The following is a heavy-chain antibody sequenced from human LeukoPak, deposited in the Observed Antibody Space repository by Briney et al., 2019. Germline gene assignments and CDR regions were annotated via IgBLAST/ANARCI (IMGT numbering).Heavy chain of an antibody. D-gene: IGHD5-12*01. V-gene: IGHV1-2*02. J-gene: IGHJ4*02. CDR2: INPNSGGT. CDR1: GYTFTGYY. Sequence: ASVKVSCKASGYTFTGYYMHWVRQAPGQGLEWMGWINPNSGGTNYAQKFQGRVTTTRDTSISTAYMELSRLRSDDTAVYYCARDRAVDIVAIPDYWGQGTLVTVSS. CDR3: ARDRAVDIVAIPDY.